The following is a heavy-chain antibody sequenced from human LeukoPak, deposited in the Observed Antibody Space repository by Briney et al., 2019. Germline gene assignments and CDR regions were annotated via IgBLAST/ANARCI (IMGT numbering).Heavy chain of an antibody. CDR2: INHSGST. CDR3: AREGVDIRDDDYGMDV. D-gene: IGHD2-2*03. J-gene: IGHJ6*02. CDR1: GGSFSGYY. Sequence: SETLSLTCAVYGGSFSGYYWSWIRQPPGKGLEWIGEINHSGSTNYNPSLKSRVTISVDTSKNQFSLKLSSVTAADTAVYYCAREGVDIRDDDYGMDVWGQGTTVTVS. V-gene: IGHV4-34*01.